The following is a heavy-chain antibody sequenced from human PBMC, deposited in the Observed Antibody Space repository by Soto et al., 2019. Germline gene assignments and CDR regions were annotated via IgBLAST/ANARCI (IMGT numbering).Heavy chain of an antibody. CDR3: AQDTYYHDTSGYYTFDY. CDR1: GLPFSSYG. Sequence: GGSLRLSCAASGLPFSSYGMHWVRPAPGRGLEWVAGISYDGRNKYYVDSVKGRFTIPRDNSKNTLDLQMNSLRVEDTAVFYCAQDTYYHDTSGYYTFDYWGQGALVTVSS. J-gene: IGHJ4*02. V-gene: IGHV3-30*18. CDR2: ISYDGRNK. D-gene: IGHD3-22*01.